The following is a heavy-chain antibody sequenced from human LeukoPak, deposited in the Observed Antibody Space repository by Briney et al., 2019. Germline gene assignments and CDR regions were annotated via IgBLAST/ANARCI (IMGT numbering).Heavy chain of an antibody. J-gene: IGHJ4*02. CDR3: ARVDSIWSGYYSSFDS. D-gene: IGHD3-3*01. Sequence: GASVKVSCKASGGTFSSYAISWVRQAPGQGLEWMGWINPNSGGTNYAQKFQGRVSMTRDTSISTAYMELSRLRSDDTAVYYCARVDSIWSGYYSSFDSWGQGTLVTVSS. CDR2: INPNSGGT. V-gene: IGHV1-2*02. CDR1: GGTFSSYA.